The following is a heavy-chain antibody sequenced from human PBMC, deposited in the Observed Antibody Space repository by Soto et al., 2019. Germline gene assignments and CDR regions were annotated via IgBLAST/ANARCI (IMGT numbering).Heavy chain of an antibody. CDR3: ARHEPGDGKVDD. J-gene: IGHJ4*02. D-gene: IGHD2-15*01. CDR1: GGSISSSSYY. CDR2: IYYSGST. V-gene: IGHV4-39*01. Sequence: SETLSLTCTVSGGSISSSSYYWGWIRQPPGKGLEWIGSIYYSGSTYYNPSLKSRVTISVDTSKNQFSLKLSSVTAADTAVYYCARHEPGDGKVDDWGQRTLVTVSS.